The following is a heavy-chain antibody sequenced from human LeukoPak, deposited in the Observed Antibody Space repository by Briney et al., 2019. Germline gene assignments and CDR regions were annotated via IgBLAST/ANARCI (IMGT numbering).Heavy chain of an antibody. J-gene: IGHJ4*02. CDR2: IYYSGST. CDR1: GGSISSYY. V-gene: IGHV4-59*08. CDR3: ARLSSSWYYFDY. D-gene: IGHD6-13*01. Sequence: SGTLSLTCTVSGGSISSYYWSWIRQPPGKGLEWIGYIYYSGSTNYNPSLKSRATISVDTSKNQFSLKLSSVTAADTAVYYCARLSSSWYYFDYWGQGTLVTVSS.